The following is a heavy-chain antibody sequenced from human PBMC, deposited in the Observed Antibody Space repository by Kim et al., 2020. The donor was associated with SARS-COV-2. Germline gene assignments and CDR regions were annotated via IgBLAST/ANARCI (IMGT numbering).Heavy chain of an antibody. CDR3: ARRALRAGGYFDY. CDR2: IYYSGST. D-gene: IGHD2-8*02. Sequence: SETLSLTCTVSGGSISSSSYYWGWIRQPPGKGLEWIGSIYYSGSTYYNPSLKSRVTISVDTSKNQFSLKLSSVTAADTAVYYCARRALRAGGYFDYWGQG. V-gene: IGHV4-39*01. J-gene: IGHJ4*02. CDR1: GGSISSSSYY.